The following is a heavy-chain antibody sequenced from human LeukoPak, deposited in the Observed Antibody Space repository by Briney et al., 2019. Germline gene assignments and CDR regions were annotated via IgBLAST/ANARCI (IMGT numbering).Heavy chain of an antibody. CDR2: INPSGGST. CDR1: VYTFTSYY. V-gene: IGHV1-46*01. J-gene: IGHJ4*02. D-gene: IGHD2/OR15-2a*01. CDR3: ARALLNRIKVGY. Sequence: ASVKVSCKASVYTFTSYYMHWVRQAPGQGLEWMGIINPSGGSTSYAQKFQGRLTMTMDMSTSTVDVEMSRLRYEETAVYYCARALLNRIKVGYWGQGTLVTVSS.